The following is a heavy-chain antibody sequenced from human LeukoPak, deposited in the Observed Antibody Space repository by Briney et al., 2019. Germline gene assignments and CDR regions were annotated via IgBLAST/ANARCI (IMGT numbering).Heavy chain of an antibody. CDR2: IYYSGST. J-gene: IGHJ6*02. Sequence: SSETLSLTCTVSGGSISSYYWSWIRQPPGKGLEWSGYIYYSGSTNYNPSLKSRVTISVDTSKNQFSLKLSSVTAADTAVYYCARGGYSYGNYYYYYGMDVWGQGTTVTVSS. CDR3: ARGGYSYGNYYYYYGMDV. V-gene: IGHV4-59*01. D-gene: IGHD5-18*01. CDR1: GGSISSYY.